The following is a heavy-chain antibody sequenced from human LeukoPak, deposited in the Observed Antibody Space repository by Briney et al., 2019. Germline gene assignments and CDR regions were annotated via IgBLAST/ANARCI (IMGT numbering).Heavy chain of an antibody. J-gene: IGHJ5*02. CDR3: ARGGFYDFWSGYYSPHWFDP. CDR1: GFTFSSYA. Sequence: PGGSLRLSCAASGFTFSSYAMSWVRQAPGKGLEWIGEINHSGCTNYNPSLKSRVTISVDTSKNQFSLKLSSVTAADTAAYYCARGGFYDFWSGYYSPHWFDPWGQGTLVTVSS. V-gene: IGHV4-34*01. D-gene: IGHD3-3*01. CDR2: INHSGCT.